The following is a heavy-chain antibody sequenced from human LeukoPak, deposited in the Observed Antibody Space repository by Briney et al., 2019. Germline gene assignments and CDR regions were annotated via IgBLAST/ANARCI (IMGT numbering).Heavy chain of an antibody. J-gene: IGHJ4*02. CDR1: GFTFSSYG. V-gene: IGHV3-30*03. CDR3: ARYRQQLAFDY. CDR2: ISYDGSNK. D-gene: IGHD6-13*01. Sequence: PGGSLRLSCAASGFTFSSYGMHWVRQTPNKGLEWVAVISYDGSNKYYADSVKGRFTISRDKSKNTLYLQMNSLRAEDTAVYYCARYRQQLAFDYWGQGTLVTVSS.